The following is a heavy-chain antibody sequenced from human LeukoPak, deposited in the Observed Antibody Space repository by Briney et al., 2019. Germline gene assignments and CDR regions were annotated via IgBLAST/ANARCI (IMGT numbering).Heavy chain of an antibody. V-gene: IGHV3-74*01. CDR3: ARAAYYYGMDV. Sequence: GGSLRLSCAASGFTFSSYWMHWVRQAPGKGLVWVSRINSDASSTSYADSVRGRFAISRDNAKNTLYLQMNSLRAEDTAVYYCARAAYYYGMDVWGQGTTVTVSS. J-gene: IGHJ6*02. CDR1: GFTFSSYW. CDR2: INSDASST.